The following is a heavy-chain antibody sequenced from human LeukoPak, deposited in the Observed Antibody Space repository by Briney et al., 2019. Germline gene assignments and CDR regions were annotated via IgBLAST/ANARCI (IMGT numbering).Heavy chain of an antibody. CDR1: GFTFSSYG. Sequence: QLGGSLRLSCAAPGFTFSSYGMHWVRQAPGKGLEWVAFIRYDGSNKYYADSVKGRFTISRDNSKYTLYLQMNSERAEDSSVSNCANDIDIGVVPDALRYWGQGTLETVSS. CDR3: ANDIDIGVVPDALRY. CDR2: IRYDGSNK. D-gene: IGHD2-2*02. J-gene: IGHJ4*02. V-gene: IGHV3-30*02.